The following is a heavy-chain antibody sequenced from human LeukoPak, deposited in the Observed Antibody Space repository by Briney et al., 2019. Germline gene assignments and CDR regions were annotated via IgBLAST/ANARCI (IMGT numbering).Heavy chain of an antibody. CDR1: GGSISSSSYY. CDR3: ASPLVTTVVTYDAFDI. Sequence: SETLSLTCTVSGGSISSSSYYWGWIRQPPGKGLEWIGSIYYSGSTYYNPSLKSRVPISVDTSKNQFSLKLSSVTAADTAVYYCASPLVTTVVTYDAFDIWGQGTMVTVSS. CDR2: IYYSGST. D-gene: IGHD4-23*01. J-gene: IGHJ3*02. V-gene: IGHV4-39*01.